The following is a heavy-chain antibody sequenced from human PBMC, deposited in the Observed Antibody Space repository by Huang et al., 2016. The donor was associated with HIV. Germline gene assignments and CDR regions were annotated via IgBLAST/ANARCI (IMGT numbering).Heavy chain of an antibody. V-gene: IGHV4-34*12. CDR1: GGSFSRYY. CDR2: SIQSGSP. Sequence: QGRLQQWGAGLLKPSETLSLTCAVYGGSFSRYYWTWVRQPPGKGLEWIGESIQSGSPNYNASLESRVTISGDTSKNQFSLRLTSVTAADTATYFCARAPAGNDYSLYNYYGLDIWGQGTTVTVSS. CDR3: ARAPAGNDYSLYNYYGLDI. J-gene: IGHJ6*02. D-gene: IGHD2-15*01.